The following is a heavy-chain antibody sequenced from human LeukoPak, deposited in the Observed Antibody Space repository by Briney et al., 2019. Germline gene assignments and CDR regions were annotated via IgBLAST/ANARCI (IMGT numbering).Heavy chain of an antibody. D-gene: IGHD6-13*01. CDR2: IYTGGST. CDR1: GGSISSATYY. CDR3: ARARRSSSWYMGYWFDP. J-gene: IGHJ5*02. V-gene: IGHV4-61*02. Sequence: SETLSLTCTVSGGSISSATYYWSWIRQPAGKGLEWIGRIYTGGSTNYNPSLKSRVTISVDTSKNQFSLKLSSVTAADTAVYYCARARRSSSWYMGYWFDPWGQGTLVTVSS.